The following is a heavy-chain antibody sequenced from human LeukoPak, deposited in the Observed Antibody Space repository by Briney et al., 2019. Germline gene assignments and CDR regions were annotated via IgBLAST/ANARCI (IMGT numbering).Heavy chain of an antibody. D-gene: IGHD3-22*01. Sequence: PGGSLRLSCAASGFTFSDYYMSWIRQAPGKGLEWVSYISSSGSTIYYADSVKGRFTISRDNAKNSLYLQMNSLRAEDTAVYYCAREEYYYDSSGYYHLDYWGQGTLVTVSS. CDR3: AREEYYYDSSGYYHLDY. V-gene: IGHV3-11*04. J-gene: IGHJ4*02. CDR1: GFTFSDYY. CDR2: ISSSGSTI.